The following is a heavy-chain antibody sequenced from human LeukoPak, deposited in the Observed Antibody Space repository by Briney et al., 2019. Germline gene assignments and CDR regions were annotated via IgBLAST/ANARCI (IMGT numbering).Heavy chain of an antibody. D-gene: IGHD2-2*02. CDR1: GYSFTSYW. CDR3: ARLSCSSTSCYMYLYYFDY. Sequence: PGESLKISCKGSGYSFTSYWIGWVRQMPGKGLEWMGIIYPGDSDTRYSPSFQGQVTISADKSISTAYLQWSSLKASDTAMYYCARLSCSSTSCYMYLYYFDYWGQGTLVTVSS. J-gene: IGHJ4*02. V-gene: IGHV5-51*01. CDR2: IYPGDSDT.